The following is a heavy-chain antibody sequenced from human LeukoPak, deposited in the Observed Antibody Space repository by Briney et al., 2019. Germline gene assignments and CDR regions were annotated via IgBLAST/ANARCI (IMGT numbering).Heavy chain of an antibody. CDR3: AREGTV. J-gene: IGHJ4*02. D-gene: IGHD4-11*01. V-gene: IGHV3-7*01. CDR1: GFTLSSFW. CDR2: IKKDGSEK. Sequence: GRSLRLSCAASGFTLSSFWMSWVRQAPGQGLEWVAYIKKDGSEKQYVDSVKGRFTISRDNAKNSLSLQMNSLRAEDTAVYYCAREGTVRGQGTLVTVSS.